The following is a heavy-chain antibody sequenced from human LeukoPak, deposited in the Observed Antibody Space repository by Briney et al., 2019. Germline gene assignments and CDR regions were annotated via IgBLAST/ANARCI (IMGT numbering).Heavy chain of an antibody. CDR3: ARGDILTGYYYFDY. CDR1: GYTFTGHY. CDR2: INPNSGGT. D-gene: IGHD3-9*01. V-gene: IGHV1-2*02. Sequence: ASVKVSCKASGYTFTGHYMHWVRQAPGQGLEWMGWINPNSGGTNYAQKFQGRVTMTRDTSISTAYMELSRLRSDDTAVYYCARGDILTGYYYFDYWGQGTLVTVSS. J-gene: IGHJ4*02.